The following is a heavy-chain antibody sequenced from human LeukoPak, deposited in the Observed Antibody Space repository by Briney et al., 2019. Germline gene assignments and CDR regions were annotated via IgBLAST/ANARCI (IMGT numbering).Heavy chain of an antibody. Sequence: ASVKVSCKASGYTFTSYAMHWLRQAPGQRLEWMGWTNAGNGNTKYSQKFQGRVTITRDTSASTAYMELSSLRSEDTAVYYCVRERCSSTSCYFQHWGQGTLVTVSS. D-gene: IGHD2-2*01. CDR1: GYTFTSYA. V-gene: IGHV1-3*01. CDR3: VRERCSSTSCYFQH. CDR2: TNAGNGNT. J-gene: IGHJ1*01.